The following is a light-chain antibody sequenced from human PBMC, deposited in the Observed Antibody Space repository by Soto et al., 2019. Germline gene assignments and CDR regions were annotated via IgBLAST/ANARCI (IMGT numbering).Light chain of an antibody. Sequence: QSALTQPPSASGSPGQSVTISCTGTSNDVGGYNIVSWYQQHPGKAPKLIIYEVTQRPSGVPDRFSGSKSGNTASLTVSGLKAEDDADYYCSSYGGRDMGVFGTGTKVTVL. CDR1: SNDVGGYNI. V-gene: IGLV2-8*01. CDR3: SSYGGRDMGV. CDR2: EVT. J-gene: IGLJ1*01.